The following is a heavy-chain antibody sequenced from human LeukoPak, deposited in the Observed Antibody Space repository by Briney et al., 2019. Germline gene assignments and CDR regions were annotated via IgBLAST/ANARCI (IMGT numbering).Heavy chain of an antibody. D-gene: IGHD6-13*01. Sequence: SETLSLTCTVSSGSISNYDWSWIRQPAGKGLEWIGRIYTSGSTNYNPSLKSRVTMSVDTSKKQFSLRLTSVTAADTAVYYCARGRYLTTSGGAAAGFLDYWGQGSLVTVST. CDR1: SGSISNYD. J-gene: IGHJ4*02. CDR3: ARGRYLTTSGGAAAGFLDY. CDR2: IYTSGST. V-gene: IGHV4-4*07.